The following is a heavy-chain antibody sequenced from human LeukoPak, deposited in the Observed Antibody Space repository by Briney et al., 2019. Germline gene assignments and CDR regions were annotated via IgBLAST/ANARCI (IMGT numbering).Heavy chain of an antibody. Sequence: GGSLRLSCAASGFTFSSYWMNWARQAPGKGLEWVASINHNGNVNYYVDSVKGRFTISRDNAKNSLYLQMSNLRAEDTAVYFCVRGGGLDVWGQGTLVIVSS. CDR3: VRGGGLDV. CDR2: INHNGNVN. V-gene: IGHV3-7*03. J-gene: IGHJ4*02. CDR1: GFTFSSYW. D-gene: IGHD3/OR15-3a*01.